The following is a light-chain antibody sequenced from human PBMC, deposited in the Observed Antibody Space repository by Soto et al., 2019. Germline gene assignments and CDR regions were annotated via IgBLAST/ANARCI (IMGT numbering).Light chain of an antibody. CDR1: QTVLHSSTNKNF. J-gene: IGKJ2*01. CDR3: QQYYRTPYT. V-gene: IGKV4-1*01. CDR2: WAS. Sequence: DIVMTQSPDSLAVSLGERATINCKSSQTVLHSSTNKNFLAWYQQKPGQPPTLLISWASTRESGVPDRFSGSGSGTDFTLTISRLQAEDVAVYFWQQYYRTPYTLGQGTKLEI.